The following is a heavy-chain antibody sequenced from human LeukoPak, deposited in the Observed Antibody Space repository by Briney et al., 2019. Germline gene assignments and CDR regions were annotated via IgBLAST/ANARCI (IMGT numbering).Heavy chain of an antibody. D-gene: IGHD3-9*01. CDR2: ISAYNGNT. CDR1: GYTLTSYG. Sequence: ASVKVSCKASGYTLTSYGISWVRQAPGQGLEWMGWISAYNGNTNYAQKLQGRVTMTTDTSTSTAYMELRSLRSDDTAVYHCARDGPQLKLRYFETWGQGTLVTVSS. J-gene: IGHJ5*02. CDR3: ARDGPQLKLRYFET. V-gene: IGHV1-18*01.